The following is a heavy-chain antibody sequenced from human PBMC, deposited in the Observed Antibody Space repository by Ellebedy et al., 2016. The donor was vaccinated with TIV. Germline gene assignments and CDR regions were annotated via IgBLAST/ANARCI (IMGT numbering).Heavy chain of an antibody. V-gene: IGHV4-61*01. D-gene: IGHD3-3*01. CDR2: MYNSGRS. CDR3: ARGVLSGFGQHFDY. Sequence: SETLSLXXSVSGASVTSGTYSWNWFRQPPGKGLEWTGYMYNSGRSNYNPSLKSRVTISVDSSKDQFSLNLQSVTAVDTALYYCARGVLSGFGQHFDYWGQGTLVTVS. J-gene: IGHJ4*02. CDR1: GASVTSGTYS.